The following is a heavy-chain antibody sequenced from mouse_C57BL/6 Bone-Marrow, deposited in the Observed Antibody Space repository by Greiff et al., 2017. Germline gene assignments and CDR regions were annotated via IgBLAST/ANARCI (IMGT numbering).Heavy chain of an antibody. Sequence: VQLQQSGPVLVKPGPSVKLSCKASGFTFTGYCMPWVKQTPGKSLEWIGIVYPYNGYTSYNEKFKGLATLTVDTSSSTAYMELSSLTSEDSAVYYCARVGCSPYYFAYWGQGTILTVS. CDR1: GFTFTGYC. V-gene: IGHV1-36*01. D-gene: IGHD1-1*01. CDR3: ARVGCSPYYFAY. CDR2: VYPYNGYT. J-gene: IGHJ2*01.